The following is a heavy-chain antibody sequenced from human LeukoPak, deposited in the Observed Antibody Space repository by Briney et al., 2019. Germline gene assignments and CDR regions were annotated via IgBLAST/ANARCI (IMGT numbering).Heavy chain of an antibody. D-gene: IGHD4-17*01. J-gene: IGHJ4*02. CDR2: IYYSGST. Sequence: SETLSLTCTVSGGSISSYYWSWIRQPPGKGLEWIGYIYYSGSTNYNPSLKSRVTISIDTSKNQFSLKLNSLTAADTAIYYCARGIESYGDYGYWGRGILVTVSS. CDR1: GGSISSYY. V-gene: IGHV4-59*01. CDR3: ARGIESYGDYGY.